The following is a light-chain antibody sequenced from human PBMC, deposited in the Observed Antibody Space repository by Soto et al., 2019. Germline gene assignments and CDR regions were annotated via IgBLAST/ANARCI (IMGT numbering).Light chain of an antibody. CDR3: QQFKSYPIT. J-gene: IGKJ5*01. Sequence: RVTITFRASQGISSDLAWYQQNPGKAPKLLIYAASTLQNGVPSTFSGSGSGTEFTLTISSLQPEDFGTYYCQQFKSYPITFGQGTRLEIK. CDR1: QGISSD. V-gene: IGKV1-9*01. CDR2: AAS.